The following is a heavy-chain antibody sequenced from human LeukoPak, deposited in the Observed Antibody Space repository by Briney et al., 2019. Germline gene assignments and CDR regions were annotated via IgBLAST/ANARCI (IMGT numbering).Heavy chain of an antibody. CDR1: GFTFSNAW. D-gene: IGHD3-3*01. J-gene: IGHJ4*02. Sequence: GGSLRLSCAASGFTFSNAWMSWVRQAPGKGLEWAGRIKSKTDGGTTDYAAPVKGRFTISRDDSKNTLYLQMNSLKTEDTAVYYCGVEGYWGQGTLVTVSS. CDR3: GVEGY. CDR2: IKSKTDGGTT. V-gene: IGHV3-15*01.